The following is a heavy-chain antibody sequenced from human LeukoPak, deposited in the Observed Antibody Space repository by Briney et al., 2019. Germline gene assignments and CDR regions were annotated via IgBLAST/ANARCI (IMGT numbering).Heavy chain of an antibody. Sequence: PSETLSLTCTVSGGSISSYYWSWIRQPPGKGLEWIGYIYYSGSTNYNPSLKSRVTISVDTSKNQFSLKLSYVTAADTAVYFCARESSWGNFDYWGQGTLVTVSS. CDR1: GGSISSYY. J-gene: IGHJ4*02. CDR3: ARESSWGNFDY. CDR2: IYYSGST. V-gene: IGHV4-59*01. D-gene: IGHD7-27*01.